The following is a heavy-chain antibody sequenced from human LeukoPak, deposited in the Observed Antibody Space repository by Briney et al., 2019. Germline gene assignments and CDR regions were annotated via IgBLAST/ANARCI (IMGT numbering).Heavy chain of an antibody. Sequence: SETLSLTCTVSGYSISSGYYWGWIRQPPRKGLEWLASIYHSGTIYYNPSLKSRVTISVDTSENQFSLKLTSVTAADTAVYYCARGLGRQQLVSPFDYWGQGTLVTVSS. CDR2: IYHSGTI. V-gene: IGHV4-38-2*02. D-gene: IGHD6-13*01. J-gene: IGHJ4*02. CDR3: ARGLGRQQLVSPFDY. CDR1: GYSISSGYY.